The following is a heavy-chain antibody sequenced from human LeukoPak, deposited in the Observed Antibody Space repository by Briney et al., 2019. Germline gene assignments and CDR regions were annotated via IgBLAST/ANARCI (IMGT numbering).Heavy chain of an antibody. V-gene: IGHV1-18*04. D-gene: IGHD1-26*01. Sequence: ASVKVSCKASGYTFTGYYIHWVRQAPGQGLEWMGWISAYNGNTNYAQKLQGRVTMTTDTSTSTAYMELRSLRSDDTAVYYCARVSGSYRAYGWFDPRGQGTLVTVSS. J-gene: IGHJ5*02. CDR2: ISAYNGNT. CDR3: ARVSGSYRAYGWFDP. CDR1: GYTFTGYY.